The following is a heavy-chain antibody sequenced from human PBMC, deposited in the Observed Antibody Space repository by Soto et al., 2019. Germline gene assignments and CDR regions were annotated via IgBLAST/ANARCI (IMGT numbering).Heavy chain of an antibody. Sequence: QVQLVQSGAEVKKPGSSVKVSCKASGGTFSTYAISWVRQAPGQGLEWMGGIIPIFGTTNYAQKFQGRVTITADESPSTAYMELSSLRSEDTAVYYCARDRALTTLTTLDYWGQGTLVTVSS. V-gene: IGHV1-69*12. J-gene: IGHJ4*02. CDR2: IIPIFGTT. D-gene: IGHD4-17*01. CDR1: GGTFSTYA. CDR3: ARDRALTTLTTLDY.